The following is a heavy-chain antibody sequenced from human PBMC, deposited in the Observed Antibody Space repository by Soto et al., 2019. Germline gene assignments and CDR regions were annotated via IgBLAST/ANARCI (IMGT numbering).Heavy chain of an antibody. Sequence: QLQLQESGPGLVKPSETLSLTCSVSDDSINSDKYYWGWIRQPPRKGLEWIGSIYYRGNAYYNPSLQTRVTISLDKSRSQFSLKPNSVTAADSAVYFCARLEGLATISYYFDFWGPGALVTVSS. V-gene: IGHV4-39*01. CDR2: IYYRGNA. CDR1: DDSINSDKYY. CDR3: ARLEGLATISYYFDF. D-gene: IGHD3-9*01. J-gene: IGHJ4*02.